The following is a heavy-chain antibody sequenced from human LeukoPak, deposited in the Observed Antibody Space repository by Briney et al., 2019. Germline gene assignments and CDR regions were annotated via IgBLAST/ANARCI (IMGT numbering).Heavy chain of an antibody. Sequence: SETLSLTCTVSGGSISSYYWSWIRQPPGKGLEWIGYIYYSGSTNYNPSLKSRVTISVDTSMNQFSLKLSSVTAADMAVYYCARVRAKYDSSGYYYLRFFDYWGQGTLVTVSS. D-gene: IGHD3-22*01. CDR3: ARVRAKYDSSGYYYLRFFDY. CDR2: IYYSGST. V-gene: IGHV4-59*01. J-gene: IGHJ4*02. CDR1: GGSISSYY.